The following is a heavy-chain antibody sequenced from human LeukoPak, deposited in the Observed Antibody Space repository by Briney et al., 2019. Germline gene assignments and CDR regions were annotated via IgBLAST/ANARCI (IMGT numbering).Heavy chain of an antibody. CDR1: GITVSSYA. CDR2: ISGSGGST. V-gene: IGHV3-23*01. CDR3: AKRTEYCSSTRCAFWYFDL. D-gene: IGHD2-2*01. J-gene: IGHJ2*01. Sequence: GGSLRLSCAASGITVSSYAMSWVRQAPGKGLDWVSSISGSGGSTHYADSVKGRFTISRDNAKNTLYLQMDSLRGEDTAVYYCAKRTEYCSSTRCAFWYFDLWGRDTLVTVSS.